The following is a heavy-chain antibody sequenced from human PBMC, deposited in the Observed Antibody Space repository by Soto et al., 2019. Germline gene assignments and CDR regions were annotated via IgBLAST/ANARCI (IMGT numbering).Heavy chain of an antibody. CDR3: ARAQITMVRGVIRIDWFDP. D-gene: IGHD3-10*01. CDR2: IYHSGST. CDR1: GGSISSGGYS. V-gene: IGHV4-30-2*01. J-gene: IGHJ5*02. Sequence: NPSETLSLTCAVSGGSISSGGYSWSWIRQPPGKGLEWIGYIYHSGSTYYNPSLKSRVTISVDRSKNQFSLKLSSVTAADTAVYYCARAQITMVRGVIRIDWFDPWGQGTLVTVSS.